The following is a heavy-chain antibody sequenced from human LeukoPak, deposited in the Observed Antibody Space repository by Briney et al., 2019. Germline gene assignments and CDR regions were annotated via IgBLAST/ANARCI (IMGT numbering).Heavy chain of an antibody. Sequence: GGSLRLSCAASGFTSSSYWMSWVRQAPGKGLEWVANIKQDGSEKYYVDSVKGRFTISRDNAKNSLYLQMNSLRAEDTAVYYCARGGNVPDYWGQGTLVTVSS. V-gene: IGHV3-7*01. D-gene: IGHD2-2*01. J-gene: IGHJ4*02. CDR2: IKQDGSEK. CDR1: GFTSSSYW. CDR3: ARGGNVPDY.